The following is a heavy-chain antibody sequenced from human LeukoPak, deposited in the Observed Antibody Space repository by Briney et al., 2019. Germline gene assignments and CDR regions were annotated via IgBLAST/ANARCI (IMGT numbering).Heavy chain of an antibody. Sequence: SETLSPTCAVSGGSISSGGYSWSWIRQPPGKGLEWIGYIYHSGSTYYNPSLKSRVTISVDRSKNQFSLKLSSVTAADTAVYYCARERYYYDSSGYQGHYFDYWGQGTLVTVSS. J-gene: IGHJ4*02. D-gene: IGHD3-22*01. V-gene: IGHV4-30-2*01. CDR1: GGSISSGGYS. CDR2: IYHSGST. CDR3: ARERYYYDSSGYQGHYFDY.